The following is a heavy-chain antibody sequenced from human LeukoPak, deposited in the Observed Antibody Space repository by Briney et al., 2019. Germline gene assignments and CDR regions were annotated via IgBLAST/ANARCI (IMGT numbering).Heavy chain of an antibody. V-gene: IGHV1-18*01. CDR1: GYTFTSYG. CDR3: ARAGGSGSYLY. D-gene: IGHD3-10*01. Sequence: GASGKVSCKASGYTFTSYGISLGRQAPGQGLEWMGWISAYNGNTNYAQKLQVRVTMTTDTATSTAYMELRSLRSDDTAVYYCARAGGSGSYLYWGQGTLVTVSS. J-gene: IGHJ4*02. CDR2: ISAYNGNT.